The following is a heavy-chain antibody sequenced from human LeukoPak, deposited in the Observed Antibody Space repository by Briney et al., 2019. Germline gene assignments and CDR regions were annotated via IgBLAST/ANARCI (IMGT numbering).Heavy chain of an antibody. V-gene: IGHV4-34*01. J-gene: IGHJ4*02. D-gene: IGHD3-10*01. Sequence: SETLSLTCAVYGGSFSGYYWSWIRQPPGKGLEWIGEINHSGSTNYNPSLKSRVTISVDTSKNQFSLKLSSVTAADTAVYYCARHCIWFGDSYYFDYWGQGTLVTVSS. CDR1: GGSFSGYY. CDR2: INHSGST. CDR3: ARHCIWFGDSYYFDY.